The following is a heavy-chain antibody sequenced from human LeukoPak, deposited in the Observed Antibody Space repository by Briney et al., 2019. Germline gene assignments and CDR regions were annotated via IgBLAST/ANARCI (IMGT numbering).Heavy chain of an antibody. V-gene: IGHV3-23*01. CDR3: AKDGGRYCSGGSCYTFDY. J-gene: IGHJ4*02. D-gene: IGHD2-15*01. CDR1: GFTFSSYW. Sequence: GGSLRLSCAASGFTFSSYWMHWVRQAPGKGLEWVSTISSSGGSTYYADSVKGRFALSRDNSKNTLYLHVNSLRAEDTAIYYCAKDGGRYCSGGSCYTFDYWGQGTLVTVSS. CDR2: ISSSGGST.